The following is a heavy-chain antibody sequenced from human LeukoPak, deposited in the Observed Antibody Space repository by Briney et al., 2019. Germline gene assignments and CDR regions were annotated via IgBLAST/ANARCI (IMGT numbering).Heavy chain of an antibody. Sequence: GGSLRLSCAATGFTFTNAWMSSVRQAPGKGLEWVGLIKSKTDGGTTDYAAPVKGRFTISRDESENTVFLQLNSLRTEDTALYYCPTVKDAAYDIRGQGTMVTVSS. CDR2: IKSKTDGGTT. V-gene: IGHV3-15*01. CDR3: PTVKDAAYDI. CDR1: GFTFTNAW. J-gene: IGHJ3*02.